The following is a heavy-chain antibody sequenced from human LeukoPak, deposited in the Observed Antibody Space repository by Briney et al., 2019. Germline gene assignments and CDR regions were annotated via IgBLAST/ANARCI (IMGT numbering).Heavy chain of an antibody. Sequence: GGSLRLSCAASGFTFSTYSMNWVRQAPGKGLEWVSYIRSTSSTIYYADSVKGRFTISRDNDKDSLYLQMNSLRDEDTAVYYCARAVPFDYWGQGTLVTVSS. CDR3: ARAVPFDY. J-gene: IGHJ4*02. CDR2: IRSTSSTI. V-gene: IGHV3-48*02. CDR1: GFTFSTYS.